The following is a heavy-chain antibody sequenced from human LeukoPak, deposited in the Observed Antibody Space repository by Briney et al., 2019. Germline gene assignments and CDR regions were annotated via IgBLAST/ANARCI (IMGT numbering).Heavy chain of an antibody. CDR3: AKDTGFFDGFDV. J-gene: IGHJ3*01. CDR1: GLTFDDYA. V-gene: IGHV3-9*01. Sequence: GGSLRLSCAATGLTFDDYAMHWVRQVPGKGLEWVSGISWNSGSIGYADSVKGRFTISRDNSKNSLYLQMDSLRVEDTALYYCAKDTGFFDGFDVWGQGTMVAVSS. D-gene: IGHD3-10*01. CDR2: ISWNSGSI.